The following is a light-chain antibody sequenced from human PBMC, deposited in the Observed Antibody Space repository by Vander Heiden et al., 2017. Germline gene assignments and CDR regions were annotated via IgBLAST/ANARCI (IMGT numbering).Light chain of an antibody. CDR2: GVS. CDR3: QKHTHWTGRT. CDR1: QSVSSD. V-gene: IGKV3-15*01. Sequence: EIVMTQSPATLSMSPGQRATLSCRAMQSVSSDLAGYHQKPGQQSRLLLYGVSTRATGILARFSGSGSGAAFTLTISSRQSEEYAVFYCQKHTHWTGRTFGQGTKVEVK. J-gene: IGKJ1*01.